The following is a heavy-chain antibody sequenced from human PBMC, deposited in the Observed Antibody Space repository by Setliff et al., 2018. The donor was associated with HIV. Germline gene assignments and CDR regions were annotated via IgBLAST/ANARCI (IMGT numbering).Heavy chain of an antibody. CDR3: ARDGEYQVLHYYYSGMDV. CDR1: GYTFTRYG. V-gene: IGHV1-18*01. CDR2: ISANNGNT. Sequence: EASVKVSCKASGYTFTRYGISWVRQAPGQGLEWMGWISANNGNTKYAQRLQGRVTMTPDTSTSTAYMDLRSLRSDDTAVYFCARDGEYQVLHYYYSGMDVWGQGTTVTVSS. J-gene: IGHJ6*02. D-gene: IGHD2-2*01.